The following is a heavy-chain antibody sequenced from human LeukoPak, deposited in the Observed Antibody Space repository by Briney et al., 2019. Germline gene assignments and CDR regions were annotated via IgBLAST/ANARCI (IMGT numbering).Heavy chain of an antibody. CDR2: IYYSGST. D-gene: IGHD3-3*01. CDR3: AKAVDFWSTLWGMDV. CDR1: GASISRYY. V-gene: IGHV4-59*01. Sequence: SETLSLTCTVSGASISRYYWSWIRQPPGKALEWIAYIYYSGSTNYNPSLKSRVTISVDTSKNQVSLKLSSVTAEDTAVYYCAKAVDFWSTLWGMDVWGQGTSVTVSS. J-gene: IGHJ6*02.